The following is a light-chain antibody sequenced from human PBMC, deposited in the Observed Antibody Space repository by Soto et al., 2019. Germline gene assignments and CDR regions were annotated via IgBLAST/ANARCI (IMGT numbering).Light chain of an antibody. J-gene: IGLJ2*01. CDR3: SSYAGSNNLV. CDR2: EVT. CDR1: SSDVGGYNY. Sequence: QSALTQPTSASGSPGQSVTISCTGTSSDVGGYNYVSWYQQHPGKAPKLMIHEVTKRPSGVPDRFSGSKSGNTASLTVSGLQAEDEADYYCSSYAGSNNLVFGGGTKLTVL. V-gene: IGLV2-8*01.